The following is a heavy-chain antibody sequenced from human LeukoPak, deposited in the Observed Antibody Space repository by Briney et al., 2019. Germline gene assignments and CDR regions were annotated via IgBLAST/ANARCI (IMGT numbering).Heavy chain of an antibody. J-gene: IGHJ4*02. D-gene: IGHD3-10*01. CDR1: GYTFTSYG. Sequence: GASVKVSCKASGYTFTSYGISWGRQAPGQGLEWMGLISAYNGNTNYAQKLQGRVTMTTDTSTSTAYMELRSLRSDDTAVYYCARDRTITMVRGVITKMVYWGQGTLVTVSS. CDR2: ISAYNGNT. V-gene: IGHV1-18*01. CDR3: ARDRTITMVRGVITKMVY.